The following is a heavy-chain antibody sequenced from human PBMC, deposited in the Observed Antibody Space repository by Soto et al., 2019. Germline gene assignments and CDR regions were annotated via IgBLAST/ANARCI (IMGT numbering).Heavy chain of an antibody. J-gene: IGHJ3*02. CDR1: GYTFTSYY. Sequence: SVKVSCKASGYTFTSYYMHWVRQAPGQGFEWMGGIAPIFGTTNFAQKFQGRLTITANEATSTAYMDLSSLRFEDTAVYYCAKERISSGWYRIGPFDIWGQGTMGTVSS. CDR3: AKERISSGWYRIGPFDI. V-gene: IGHV1-69*13. D-gene: IGHD6-19*01. CDR2: IAPIFGTT.